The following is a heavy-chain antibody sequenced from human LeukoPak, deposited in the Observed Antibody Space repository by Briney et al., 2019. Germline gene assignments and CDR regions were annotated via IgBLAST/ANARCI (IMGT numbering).Heavy chain of an antibody. V-gene: IGHV4-39*01. CDR2: IYYSGGT. Sequence: PSETLSLTCTVSGGSISSSSYYWGWIRQPPGKGLEWIGSIYYSGGTYYNPSLKSRVTISVDTSKNQFSLKLSSVTAADTAVYYCARIERGYFDYWGQGTLVTVSS. J-gene: IGHJ4*02. CDR1: GGSISSSSYY. D-gene: IGHD3-10*01. CDR3: ARIERGYFDY.